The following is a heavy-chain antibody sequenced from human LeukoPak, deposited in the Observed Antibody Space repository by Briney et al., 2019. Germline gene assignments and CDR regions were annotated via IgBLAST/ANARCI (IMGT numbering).Heavy chain of an antibody. V-gene: IGHV4-39*01. Sequence: SESPSLTCTVSGGSIRSSSYCWGCIRQPPGKGLEWIGSIYYSGSTYYNPSLKSRVTISVDTSKNQFSLRLSSVTAADTAVYYCASDSIVGAVGYWGQGTLVTVSS. CDR3: ASDSIVGAVGY. CDR1: GGSIRSSSYC. D-gene: IGHD1-26*01. J-gene: IGHJ4*02. CDR2: IYYSGST.